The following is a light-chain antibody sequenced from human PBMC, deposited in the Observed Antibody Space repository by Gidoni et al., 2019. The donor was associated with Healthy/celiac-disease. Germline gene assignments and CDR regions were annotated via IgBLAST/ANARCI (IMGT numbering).Light chain of an antibody. Sequence: DIQVTQSPSTLSASVGDRVTITCRASQSISSWLAWYQQKPGKAPKLLIYDASRLESGVPSRFSGSGSGTEFTLTISSLQPDDFATYYCQQYNSYSTWTFGQGTKVEIK. V-gene: IGKV1-5*01. CDR3: QQYNSYSTWT. CDR2: DAS. CDR1: QSISSW. J-gene: IGKJ1*01.